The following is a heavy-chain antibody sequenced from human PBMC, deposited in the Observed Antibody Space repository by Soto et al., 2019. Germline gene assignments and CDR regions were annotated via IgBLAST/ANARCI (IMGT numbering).Heavy chain of an antibody. V-gene: IGHV4-30-4*01. J-gene: IGHJ4*02. D-gene: IGHD1-7*01. Sequence: SETLSLTCTVSGGSISSGDYYWSWIRQPPGKGLEWIGYIYYSGSTYYNPSLKSRVTISVDTSKNQFSLKLSSVTAADTAVYYCARDVYNWHYYFDYWGEGTLVPVSS. CDR2: IYYSGST. CDR1: GGSISSGDYY. CDR3: ARDVYNWHYYFDY.